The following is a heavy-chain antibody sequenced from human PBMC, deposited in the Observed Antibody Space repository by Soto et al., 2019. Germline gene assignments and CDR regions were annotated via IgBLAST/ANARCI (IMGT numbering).Heavy chain of an antibody. D-gene: IGHD4-17*01. V-gene: IGHV3-33*01. Sequence: PGGSLRLSCAASGFTFSSYGMHWVRQAPGKGLEWVAVIWYDGSNKYYADSVKGRFTISRDNSKNTLYLQMNSLRAEDTAVYYCASLTTAEMHYYGMDGWGQGTTVTVSS. CDR1: GFTFSSYG. CDR2: IWYDGSNK. CDR3: ASLTTAEMHYYGMDG. J-gene: IGHJ6*02.